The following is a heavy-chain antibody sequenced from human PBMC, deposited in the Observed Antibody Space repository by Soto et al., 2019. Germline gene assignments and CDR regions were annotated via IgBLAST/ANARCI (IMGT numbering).Heavy chain of an antibody. Sequence: SETLSLTCAVSGGSMRSGDYSWSWIRQPPGKGLEWIGYIYYSGNTYYNPSLKSRVTISVDRSKNQFSLKLSAVTAAETAVYYCAGEAVNHYGSGSLFAYWCQGILVTVSS. D-gene: IGHD3-10*01. J-gene: IGHJ4*02. V-gene: IGHV4-30-2*01. CDR3: AGEAVNHYGSGSLFAY. CDR1: GGSMRSGDYS. CDR2: IYYSGNT.